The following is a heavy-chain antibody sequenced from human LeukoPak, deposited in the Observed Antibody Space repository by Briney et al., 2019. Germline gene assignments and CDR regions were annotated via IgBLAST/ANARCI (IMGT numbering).Heavy chain of an antibody. CDR3: ARGLWGSGSYFPDY. D-gene: IGHD3-10*01. J-gene: IGHJ4*02. Sequence: PGGSLRLSCAASGLTFSSHWMHWVRQAPGKGLVWVSRITNDGSSTTYADSVKGRFTISRDNAKNMLYLQVNSLRAEDTAVYYCARGLWGSGSYFPDYWGQGTLVTVSS. CDR2: ITNDGSST. CDR1: GLTFSSHW. V-gene: IGHV3-74*01.